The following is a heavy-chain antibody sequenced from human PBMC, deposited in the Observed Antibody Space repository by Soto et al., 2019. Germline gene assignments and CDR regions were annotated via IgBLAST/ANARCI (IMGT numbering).Heavy chain of an antibody. CDR1: GHSFTSYW. D-gene: IGHD3-22*01. CDR2: IDPSDSYT. V-gene: IGHV5-10-1*01. J-gene: IGHJ4*02. CDR3: ARHGEYYASSAYYRYYFDY. Sequence: PGESLKISCNRSGHSFTSYWISLVRQMPGKGLEWMGTIDPSDSYTNYSPSFQGHVTLSADKSISTAYLQWSSLKASDTAMYYCARHGEYYASSAYYRYYFDYWGQGTLVTVSS.